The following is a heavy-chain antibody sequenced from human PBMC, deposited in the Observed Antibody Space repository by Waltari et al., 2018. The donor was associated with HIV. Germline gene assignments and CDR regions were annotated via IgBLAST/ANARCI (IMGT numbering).Heavy chain of an antibody. V-gene: IGHV3-53*01. CDR1: GFSVSSTY. Sequence: EVQLVESGGGLIQPGGSLRLSCAASGFSVSSTYMTWVRQAPGKGLEWVSVIYSGGSTYYADSVKGRFTISRDNSKNTLYLQMNSLRAEDTAVYYCARGFGCGGDCYYFDYWGQGTLVTVSS. J-gene: IGHJ4*02. CDR3: ARGFGCGGDCYYFDY. D-gene: IGHD2-21*02. CDR2: IYSGGST.